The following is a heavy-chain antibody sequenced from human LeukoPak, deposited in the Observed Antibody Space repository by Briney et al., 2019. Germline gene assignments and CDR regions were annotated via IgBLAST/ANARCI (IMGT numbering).Heavy chain of an antibody. CDR1: GFTFTDCY. V-gene: IGHV1-2*02. CDR3: ARARRDIGYDGWFDP. Sequence: ASVKVSCKASGFTFTDCYIHWVRQAPGQGLEWMGWINPTSGNTNSAQKFQGRVTMTRDTSISTAYMELTSLRSDDTAVYCCARARRDIGYDGWFDPWGQGTLVTVSS. J-gene: IGHJ5*02. CDR2: INPTSGNT. D-gene: IGHD5-12*01.